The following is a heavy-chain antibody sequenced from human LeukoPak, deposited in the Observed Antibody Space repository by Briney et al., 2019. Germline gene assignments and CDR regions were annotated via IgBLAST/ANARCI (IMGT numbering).Heavy chain of an antibody. CDR3: ARDYDFWSGYVDY. CDR1: VFCFSNHR. Sequence: PGGSLTLSCAASVFCFSNHRMNWVRHAPWKGREWVSSISSSSSYIYYADSVKGRFTISRDNAKNSLYLQMNSLRAEDTAVYYCARDYDFWSGYVDYWGQGTLVTVSS. CDR2: ISSSSSYI. D-gene: IGHD3-3*01. V-gene: IGHV3-21*01. J-gene: IGHJ4*02.